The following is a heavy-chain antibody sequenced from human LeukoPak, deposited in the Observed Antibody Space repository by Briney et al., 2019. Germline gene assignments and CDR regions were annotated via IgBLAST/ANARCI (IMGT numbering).Heavy chain of an antibody. CDR3: ARGKRGYSYGTFDY. J-gene: IGHJ4*02. CDR1: GGSISSYY. V-gene: IGHV4-59*01. Sequence: SETLSLTCTVSGGSISSYYWSWIRQPPGKGLEWIGYIYYSGSTNYNPSLKSRVTISVDTSKNQFSLKLSSVTAADTAVYYCARGKRGYSYGTFDYWGQRTLVTVSS. D-gene: IGHD5-18*01. CDR2: IYYSGST.